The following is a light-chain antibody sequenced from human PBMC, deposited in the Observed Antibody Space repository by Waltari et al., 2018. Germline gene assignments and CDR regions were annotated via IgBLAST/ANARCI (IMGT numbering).Light chain of an antibody. J-gene: IGKJ1*01. Sequence: EIVITQSQPPLSVPPGEKATLPCRASQRFSSNLAWYQQKPGQAPRLLIYGASTRATGVPAGFSGSGSGTEFTLTISSLQSEDFAVYYCQQYNNWPRTFGQGTKVEIK. CDR3: QQYNNWPRT. V-gene: IGKV3-15*01. CDR1: QRFSSN. CDR2: GAS.